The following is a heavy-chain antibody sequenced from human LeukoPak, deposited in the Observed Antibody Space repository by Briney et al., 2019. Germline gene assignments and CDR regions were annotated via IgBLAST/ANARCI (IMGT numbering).Heavy chain of an antibody. Sequence: GRSLRLSCATSGFTFSSYAMHWVRQAPGKGLEWVAVIPYDGSNKYYADSVKGRFTISRDNSKNTLYLQMNSLRAEDTAVYYCARDRFDWDAFDIWGQGTMVTVSS. V-gene: IGHV3-30*04. J-gene: IGHJ3*02. CDR2: IPYDGSNK. D-gene: IGHD3-9*01. CDR3: ARDRFDWDAFDI. CDR1: GFTFSSYA.